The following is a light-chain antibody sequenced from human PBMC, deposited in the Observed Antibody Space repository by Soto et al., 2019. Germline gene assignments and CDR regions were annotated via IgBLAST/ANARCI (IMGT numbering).Light chain of an antibody. CDR3: SSYTSSNTPYV. CDR1: SSDVGAYNF. CDR2: EVT. V-gene: IGLV2-14*01. Sequence: QSVLTQPASVSGSPGQSITISCTGSSSDVGAYNFVSWYQHHPGKAPKLILYEVTTHPAGVSSRFSGSKSGNTASLTISGLQADDEANYSCSSYTSSNTPYVFGTGTKV. J-gene: IGLJ1*01.